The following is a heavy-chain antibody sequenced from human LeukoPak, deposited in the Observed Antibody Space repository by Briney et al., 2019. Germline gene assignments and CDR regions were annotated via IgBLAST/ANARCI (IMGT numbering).Heavy chain of an antibody. V-gene: IGHV3-43*01. J-gene: IGHJ4*02. CDR1: GFTFDDYT. CDR2: ISWDGVST. Sequence: GGSLRLSCAASGFTFDDYTMHWVRQAPGKGLEWVSLISWDGVSTYYAGSVRGWFTISRDNRKNSLSLQMNSLRTEDTALYYCAKDGKGSSGYYYADYWGQGTLVTVSS. D-gene: IGHD3-22*01. CDR3: AKDGKGSSGYYYADY.